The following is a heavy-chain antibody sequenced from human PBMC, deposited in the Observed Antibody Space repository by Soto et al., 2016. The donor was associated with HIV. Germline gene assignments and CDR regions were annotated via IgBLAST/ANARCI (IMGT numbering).Heavy chain of an antibody. CDR3: VRDGNDHSNYYFDS. D-gene: IGHD4-4*01. Sequence: QVQLVESGGGVVQPGRSLRLSCAASGFTFNTYGIHWVRQAPGKGLEWVAIIWNVGSSKYYADSVKGRFTISRDNSKNTVYLQMNSLRVEDTAVYYCVRDGNDHSNYYFDSWGQGTLVTVSS. CDR1: GFTFNTYG. J-gene: IGHJ4*02. V-gene: IGHV3-33*01. CDR2: IWNVGSSK.